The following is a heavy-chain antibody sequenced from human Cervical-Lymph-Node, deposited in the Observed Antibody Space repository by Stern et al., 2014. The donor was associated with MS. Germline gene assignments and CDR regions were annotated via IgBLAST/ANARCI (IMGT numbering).Heavy chain of an antibody. CDR2: IWYDGNNK. Sequence: VQLVESGGGVVQAGRSLRLSCAASGFTFSSYGMHWVRQAPGQGLEWVGGIWYDGNNKYHADAVKGRFTISRDNSKNTLYLQMSSLRAEDTAVYYCARDSGGNYVEDIDYWGQGTLVTVSS. D-gene: IGHD4-23*01. CDR3: ARDSGGNYVEDIDY. J-gene: IGHJ4*02. CDR1: GFTFSSYG. V-gene: IGHV3-33*01.